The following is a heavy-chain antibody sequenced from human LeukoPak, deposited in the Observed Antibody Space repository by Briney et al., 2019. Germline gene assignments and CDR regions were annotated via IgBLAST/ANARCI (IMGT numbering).Heavy chain of an antibody. CDR3: ARDLAPIVGATDY. CDR1: GFTFSTYS. J-gene: IGHJ4*02. V-gene: IGHV3-21*01. Sequence: PGGSLRLYCAASGFTFSTYSLSWVRQAPGKGLEWLSFISSGSSHMYYADSMKGRFTISRDNAKNSLYLQMNGLRPEDTAVYYCARDLAPIVGATDYWAQGNLVTVSS. CDR2: ISSGSSHM. D-gene: IGHD1-26*01.